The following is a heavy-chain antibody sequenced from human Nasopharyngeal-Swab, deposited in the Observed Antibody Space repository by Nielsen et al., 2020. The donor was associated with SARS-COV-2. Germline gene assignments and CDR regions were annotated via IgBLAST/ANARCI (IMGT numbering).Heavy chain of an antibody. D-gene: IGHD3-16*01. Sequence: VRQAPEKGLEWVGLISYDGANKHYADSVKGRISISRNNSNNTLYLEMNTLRPEDTAIYYCARVSSKRFTFDYWGQGALVTVSS. V-gene: IGHV3-30-3*01. CDR2: ISYDGANK. CDR3: ARVSSKRFTFDY. J-gene: IGHJ4*02.